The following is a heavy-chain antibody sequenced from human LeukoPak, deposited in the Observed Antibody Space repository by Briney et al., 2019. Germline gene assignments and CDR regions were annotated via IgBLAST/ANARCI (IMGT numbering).Heavy chain of an antibody. CDR3: ARDQGLRWELLHWFDP. CDR1: GFTFSDYY. V-gene: IGHV3-11*01. J-gene: IGHJ5*02. CDR2: ISSSGSTI. D-gene: IGHD1-26*01. Sequence: GGSLRLSCAASGFTFSDYYMSWIRQAPGKGLEWVSYISSSGSTIYYAASVKGRFTISRDNAKNSLYLQMNSLRAEDTAVYYCARDQGLRWELLHWFDPWGQGTLVTVSS.